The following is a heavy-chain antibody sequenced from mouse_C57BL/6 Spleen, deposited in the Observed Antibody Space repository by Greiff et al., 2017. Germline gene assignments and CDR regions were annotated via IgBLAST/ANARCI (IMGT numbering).Heavy chain of an antibody. CDR2: IHPNSGST. J-gene: IGHJ4*01. Sequence: VQLQQPGAELVKPGASVKLSCKASGYTFTSYWMHWVKQRPGQGLEWIGMIHPNSGSTNYTEKFTCKATLTVDKSSSTAYMQLSSLTSEDSAVYYCASPQFITTVVDAMDYWGQGTSVTVSS. V-gene: IGHV1-64*01. D-gene: IGHD1-1*01. CDR3: ASPQFITTVVDAMDY. CDR1: GYTFTSYW.